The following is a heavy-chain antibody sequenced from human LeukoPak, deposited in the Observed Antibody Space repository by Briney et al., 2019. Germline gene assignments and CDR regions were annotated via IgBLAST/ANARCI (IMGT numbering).Heavy chain of an antibody. V-gene: IGHV1-69*13. CDR2: IIPIFGTA. CDR1: GGTFSSYA. D-gene: IGHD3-10*01. J-gene: IGHJ5*02. CDR3: ARVVWFGELWWFDP. Sequence: SVKVSCKASGGTFSSYAISWVRQAPGQGLEWMGGIIPIFGTANYAQKFQGRVTITADESTSTAYMELSSLRSEDTAVYYCARVVWFGELWWFDPWGQGTLVTVSS.